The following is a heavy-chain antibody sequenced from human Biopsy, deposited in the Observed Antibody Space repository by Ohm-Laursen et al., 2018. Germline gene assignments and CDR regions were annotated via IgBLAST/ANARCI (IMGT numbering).Heavy chain of an antibody. D-gene: IGHD1-26*01. V-gene: IGHV4-59*07. CDR1: GGSMTGYE. Sequence: SDTLSLTCSVSGGSMTGYEWSWIRLAPGKGLEWIGYIYYSGGTKYNPSLASRVTFSVDMSKSQFSLKLYSMTAADTAVYYCARVEAGTYDALDIWGQGALVAVSA. CDR3: ARVEAGTYDALDI. J-gene: IGHJ3*02. CDR2: IYYSGGT.